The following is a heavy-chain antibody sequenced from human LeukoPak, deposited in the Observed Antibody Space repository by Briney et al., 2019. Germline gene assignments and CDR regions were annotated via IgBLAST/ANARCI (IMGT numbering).Heavy chain of an antibody. Sequence: GGSLRLSCATSGFTFSSYEMNWVRQAPGKGLEWISYITTSGTSTYYADSVQGRFTISRDNGKTALSLQMNSLRAEDTAVYYCAVHSATSCYWGQGTLVTVSS. J-gene: IGHJ4*02. V-gene: IGHV3-48*03. CDR3: AVHSATSCY. CDR2: ITTSGTST. D-gene: IGHD1-26*01. CDR1: GFTFSSYE.